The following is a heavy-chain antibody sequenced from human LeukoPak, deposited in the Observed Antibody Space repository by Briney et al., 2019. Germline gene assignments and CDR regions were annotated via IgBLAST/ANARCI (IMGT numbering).Heavy chain of an antibody. CDR2: IISDGSYT. CDR3: VRAADYGDYGGFDY. D-gene: IGHD4-17*01. CDR1: EFTSSRCW. Sequence: GGSLRLSCAASEFTSSRCWMHWVRQAPGKGLVWVARIISDGSYTNYADSVKGRFTISRDNAKNTLYLQMHSLRAEDTAVYYCVRAADYGDYGGFDYWGQGTLVTVSS. V-gene: IGHV3-74*01. J-gene: IGHJ4*02.